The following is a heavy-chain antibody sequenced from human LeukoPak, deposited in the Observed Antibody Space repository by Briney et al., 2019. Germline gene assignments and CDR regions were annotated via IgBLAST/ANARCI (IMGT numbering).Heavy chain of an antibody. Sequence: GGSLRLSCAASGFTFSSYSMNWVRQAPGKGLEWVSSISSSSSYIYYADSVKGRFTISRDNAKNSLYLQMNSLRAEDTAVYYCAREGYSSPTRSMNWFDPWGQGTLVTVSS. V-gene: IGHV3-21*01. CDR1: GFTFSSYS. D-gene: IGHD6-13*01. CDR3: AREGYSSPTRSMNWFDP. J-gene: IGHJ5*02. CDR2: ISSSSSYI.